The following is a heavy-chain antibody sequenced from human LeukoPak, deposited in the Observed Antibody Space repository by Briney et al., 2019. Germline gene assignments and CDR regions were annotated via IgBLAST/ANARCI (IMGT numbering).Heavy chain of an antibody. V-gene: IGHV1-69*05. CDR2: IMPIFGTA. J-gene: IGHJ4*02. CDR1: GGTFSSYA. Sequence: ASVKVSCKASGGTFSSYAIIWVRQAPGQGLEWMGGIMPIFGTANYAQKFQGRVTITTDESTSTAYVELSSLRSEDTAVYYCASRLYDYSNYDYFDYWGQGTLVTVSS. CDR3: ASRLYDYSNYDYFDY. D-gene: IGHD4-11*01.